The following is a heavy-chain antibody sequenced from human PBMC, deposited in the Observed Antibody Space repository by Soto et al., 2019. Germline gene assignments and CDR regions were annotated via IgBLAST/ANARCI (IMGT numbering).Heavy chain of an antibody. V-gene: IGHV5-51*01. CDR3: ARTDYTQETWYHTHDI. Sequence: GWIIKKHVKGLEWMGVINPGDSDVKYSPPFEGQVTISADKSINTAYLQWRSLKASDTAMYYCARTDYTQETWYHTHDISAEGTMVTVSS. CDR2: INPGDSDV. J-gene: IGHJ3*02. D-gene: IGHD3-3*01.